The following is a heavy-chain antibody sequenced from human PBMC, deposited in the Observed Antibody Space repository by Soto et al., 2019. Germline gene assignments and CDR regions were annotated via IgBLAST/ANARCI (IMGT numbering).Heavy chain of an antibody. CDR1: GYLFTAYS. J-gene: IGHJ1*01. D-gene: IGHD2-15*01. CDR2: VNPSGGST. V-gene: IGHV1-46*01. Sequence: SVNVSCKASGYLFTAYSMHWVRLAPGQGLEWMGVVNPSGGSTKYAQNFQGRVTMTRDTSTTTIYMELSSLRSDDTAIYYCAREENCSGGTCYSEYFHRWGQGTLVTVSS. CDR3: AREENCSGGTCYSEYFHR.